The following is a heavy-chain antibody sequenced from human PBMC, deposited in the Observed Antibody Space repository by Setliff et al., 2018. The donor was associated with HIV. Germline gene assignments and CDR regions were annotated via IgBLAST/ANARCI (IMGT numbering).Heavy chain of an antibody. CDR3: ARFRVERRLSNWFDP. CDR1: GGSITSYY. V-gene: IGHV4-59*01. CDR2: IYYGGST. Sequence: VSGGSITSYYWSWIRQPPGKGLEWIGYIYYGGSTNYNPSLRSRLTISVDTSKNQFSLKLSSVPAADTAVYYCARFRVERRLSNWFDPWGQGTLVTVSS. J-gene: IGHJ5*02. D-gene: IGHD1-1*01.